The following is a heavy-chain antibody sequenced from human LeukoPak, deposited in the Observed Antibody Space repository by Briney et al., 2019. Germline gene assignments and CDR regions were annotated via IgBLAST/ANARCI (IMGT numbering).Heavy chain of an antibody. CDR3: ARLLLWFGENYFDC. D-gene: IGHD3-10*01. J-gene: IGHJ4*02. CDR2: ISSSASTI. CDR1: RFTFSDYY. Sequence: PGGSLRLSCAASRFTFSDYYMSWIRQAPGKGLEWVSYISSSASTIYYADSVKGRFTISRDNAKNSLYLQMNSLRAEDTAVYYCARLLLWFGENYFDCWGQGTLVTVSS. V-gene: IGHV3-11*01.